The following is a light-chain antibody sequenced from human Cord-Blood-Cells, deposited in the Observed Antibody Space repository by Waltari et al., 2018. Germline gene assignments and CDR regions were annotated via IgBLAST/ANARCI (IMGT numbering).Light chain of an antibody. J-gene: IGKJ2*01. CDR1: QSVLYSSKNKNY. Sequence: DIVMTQSPDSLAVSLGERATINCKSSQSVLYSSKNKNYLAWYQQKPGQPPKLLIYWASTRESGVPDRFSGSGSGTDFTLTISSLQDEDVAVYYCQQYYSTPQTFGQGTKLEIK. V-gene: IGKV4-1*01. CDR2: WAS. CDR3: QQYYSTPQT.